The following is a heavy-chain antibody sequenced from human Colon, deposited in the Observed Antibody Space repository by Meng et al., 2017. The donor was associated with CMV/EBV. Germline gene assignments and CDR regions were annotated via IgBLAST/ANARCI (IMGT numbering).Heavy chain of an antibody. CDR2: ITWNSAWI. V-gene: IGHV3-9*01. J-gene: IGHJ6*02. CDR1: GFTLDDYV. CDR3: ARIAARRPNYYYYYGLDV. D-gene: IGHD6-6*01. Sequence: SLKISCVASGFTLDDYVIQWVRQSPGKGLEWVSSITWNSAWIDYAVSVKGRFTVSRDNARKSVFLEMNSLRVEDTALYYCARIAARRPNYYYYYGLDVWGQGTTVTVSS.